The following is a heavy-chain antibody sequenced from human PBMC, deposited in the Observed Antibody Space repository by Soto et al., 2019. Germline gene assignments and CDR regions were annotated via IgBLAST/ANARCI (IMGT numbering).Heavy chain of an antibody. V-gene: IGHV1-69*13. D-gene: IGHD6-13*01. CDR2: IIPIFGTA. J-gene: IGHJ4*02. Sequence: ASVKVSCKASGGTFSSYAISWVRQAPGQGLEWMGGIIPIFGTANYAQKFQGRVTITADESTSTAYMELSSLRSEDTAMYYCARGKDRSSCFDYWGQGTLVTVS. CDR3: ARGKDRSSCFDY. CDR1: GGTFSSYA.